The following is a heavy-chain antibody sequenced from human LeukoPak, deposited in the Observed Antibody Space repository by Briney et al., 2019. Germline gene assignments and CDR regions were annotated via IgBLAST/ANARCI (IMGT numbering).Heavy chain of an antibody. J-gene: IGHJ6*02. CDR2: ISYDGSNK. CDR1: GFTFSSYG. V-gene: IGHV3-30*18. CDR3: AKAHLRFLEWFTYYYYGMDV. D-gene: IGHD3-3*01. Sequence: GGSLRLSCAASGFTFSSYGMHWVRKAPGKGLEWVAVISYDGSNKYYADSVKGRFTISRDNSKNTLYLQMNSLRAEDTAVYYCAKAHLRFLEWFTYYYYGMDVWGQGTTVTVSS.